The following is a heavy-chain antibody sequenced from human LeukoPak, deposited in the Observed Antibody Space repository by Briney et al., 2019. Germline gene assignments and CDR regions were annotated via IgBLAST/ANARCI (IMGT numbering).Heavy chain of an antibody. D-gene: IGHD4-23*01. CDR3: ASYGGNSDY. Sequence: SETLSLTCAVYGGSFSGYYWSWIRQPPGKGLEWIGEINHSGSTNYNPSLKSRVTISVDTSKNQFSLKLSSVTAADTAVYYCASYGGNSDYWGQRTLVTVSS. J-gene: IGHJ4*02. CDR1: GGSFSGYY. V-gene: IGHV4-34*01. CDR2: INHSGST.